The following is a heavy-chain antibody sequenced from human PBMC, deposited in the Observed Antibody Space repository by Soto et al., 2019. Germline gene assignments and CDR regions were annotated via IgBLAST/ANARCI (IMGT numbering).Heavy chain of an antibody. J-gene: IGHJ3*01. V-gene: IGHV1-18*01. Sequence: QVQLVQSGAEVKKPGASVKVSCKTSGYTFTGYGINWVRQAPGHGLEWMGWISVFNGNTKYGQNIQDRVIMTTDTTTSTAYMELRSLRADDTSVYFCGRDGSGGIIDSWGQGTMLIVSS. CDR2: ISVFNGNT. D-gene: IGHD2-15*01. CDR3: GRDGSGGIIDS. CDR1: GYTFTGYG.